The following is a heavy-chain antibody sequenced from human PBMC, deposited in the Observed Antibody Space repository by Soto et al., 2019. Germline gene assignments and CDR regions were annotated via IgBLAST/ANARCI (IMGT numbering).Heavy chain of an antibody. J-gene: IGHJ6*02. Sequence: QVQLQESGPGLVKPSQTLSLTCTVSGGSISSGGYYWSWIRQHPGKGLEWIGYIYYSGSTYYNPSLNSRVTISVDTSKNQFSLKLSSVTAADTAVYYCARVANEPVGDYGMDVWGQGTTVTVSS. CDR1: GGSISSGGYY. V-gene: IGHV4-31*03. D-gene: IGHD3-16*01. CDR2: IYYSGST. CDR3: ARVANEPVGDYGMDV.